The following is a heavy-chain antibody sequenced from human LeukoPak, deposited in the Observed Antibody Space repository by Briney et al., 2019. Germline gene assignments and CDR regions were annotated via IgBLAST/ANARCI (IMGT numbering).Heavy chain of an antibody. Sequence: GGSLRLSCAASGFTFSSYAMSWVRQAPGKGLEWVSVIYSGGSTYYADSVKGRFTISRHNSKNTLYLQMGSLRAEDMAVYYCARESRVAGTKFAFDIWGQGTMVTVPS. CDR2: IYSGGST. J-gene: IGHJ3*02. D-gene: IGHD6-19*01. CDR3: ARESRVAGTKFAFDI. V-gene: IGHV3-53*04. CDR1: GFTFSSYA.